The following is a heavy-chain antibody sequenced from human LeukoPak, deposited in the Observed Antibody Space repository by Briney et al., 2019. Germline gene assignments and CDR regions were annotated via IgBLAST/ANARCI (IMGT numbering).Heavy chain of an antibody. CDR3: ARGVTRYNWFDP. D-gene: IGHD4-23*01. CDR1: GYRFSANW. J-gene: IGHJ5*02. CDR2: IYPADPDT. Sequence: GESLKISCQAFGYRFSANWIGWVRQMPGKGLEWMGIIYPADPDTYYSPSFQGQVTISADKSISSTYLQWSSLKASDSAMYYCARGVTRYNWFDPWGQGTLVTVSS. V-gene: IGHV5-51*01.